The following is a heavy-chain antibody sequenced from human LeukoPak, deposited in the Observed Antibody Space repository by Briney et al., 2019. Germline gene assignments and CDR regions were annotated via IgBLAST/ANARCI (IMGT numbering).Heavy chain of an antibody. J-gene: IGHJ4*02. CDR2: ISSTGAYI. D-gene: IGHD6-13*01. CDR3: ARGLAAAGTRGPY. CDR1: GFIFSSDS. V-gene: IGHV3-21*01. Sequence: GSLRLSCATSGFIFSSDSMIWVRQAPGRGLEWVSSISSTGAYIYYADSLKGRFTISRDNAKNSLYLQMNSLRADDTAAYYCARGLAAAGTRGPYWGQGTLVTVSS.